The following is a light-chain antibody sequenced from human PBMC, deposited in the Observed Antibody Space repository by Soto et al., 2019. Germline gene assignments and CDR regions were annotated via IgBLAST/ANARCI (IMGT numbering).Light chain of an antibody. V-gene: IGKV4-1*01. CDR3: QQYYGTPYT. J-gene: IGKJ2*01. CDR1: QSVLYSSNNKNY. Sequence: DIVMTQSPDSLAVSLGERATINCKSSQSVLYSSNNKNYLAWYQQKPGQPPKLLIYWASTRESGVPDRFSGSGSGTDFTLTISSLQAEDVAVYYCQQYYGTPYTVTQGTKLDSK. CDR2: WAS.